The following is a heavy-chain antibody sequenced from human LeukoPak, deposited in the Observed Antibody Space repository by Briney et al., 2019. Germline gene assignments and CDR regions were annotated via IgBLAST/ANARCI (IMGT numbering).Heavy chain of an antibody. V-gene: IGHV4-59*01. D-gene: IGHD6-13*01. CDR2: IYYSGTT. Sequence: SETLSLTCTVSGGSISSYYWSWIRQPPGRGLEWIGYIYYSGTTNYNPSLKSRVTISVDTSKNQFSLKLSSVTAADTAVYYCARGVYIAASQYGYWGQGTLVTVSS. CDR1: GGSISSYY. CDR3: ARGVYIAASQYGY. J-gene: IGHJ4*02.